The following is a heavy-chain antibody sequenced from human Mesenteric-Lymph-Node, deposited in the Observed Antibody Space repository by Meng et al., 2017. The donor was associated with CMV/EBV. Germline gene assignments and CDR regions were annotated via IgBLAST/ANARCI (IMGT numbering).Heavy chain of an antibody. CDR3: ARYCSSTSCSEYSFDY. CDR2: ITGSGTTI. D-gene: IGHD2-2*01. V-gene: IGHV3-48*03. CDR1: GFTFSTYE. J-gene: IGHJ4*02. Sequence: GESLKISCAASGFTFSTYEMNWVRQAPGKGLEWVSYITGSGTTIYYADSVKGRFNISRDNAKKSLYLQMNSLRAEEKAVYYCARYCSSTSCSEYSFDYWGQGTLVTVSS.